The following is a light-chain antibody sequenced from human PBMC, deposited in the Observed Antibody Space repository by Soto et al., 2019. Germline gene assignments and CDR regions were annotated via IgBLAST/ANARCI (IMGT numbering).Light chain of an antibody. CDR1: SSNIAKNY. V-gene: IGLV1-47*01. CDR3: SSWDDRLATLV. Sequence: VAPGQRVTISCSGSSSNIAKNYVYWYQQLSGAAPKLLIYKNDQRPSGVPDRFSGSKSGTSASLAISGLRSEDEADYYCSSWDDRLATLVFGGGTKLTVL. J-gene: IGLJ2*01. CDR2: KND.